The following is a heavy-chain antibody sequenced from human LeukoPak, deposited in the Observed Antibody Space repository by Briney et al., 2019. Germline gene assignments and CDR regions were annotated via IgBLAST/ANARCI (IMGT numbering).Heavy chain of an antibody. CDR2: IYYSGST. V-gene: IGHV4-39*07. D-gene: IGHD3-16*01. Sequence: TSETLSLTYTVSGGSISSSSYYWGWIRQPPGKGLEWIGSIYYSGSTYYNPSLKSRVTISVDTSKNQFSLKLSSVTAADTAVYYCASSLRAAFWFDYWGQGTLVTVSS. CDR3: ASSLRAAFWFDY. CDR1: GGSISSSSYY. J-gene: IGHJ4*02.